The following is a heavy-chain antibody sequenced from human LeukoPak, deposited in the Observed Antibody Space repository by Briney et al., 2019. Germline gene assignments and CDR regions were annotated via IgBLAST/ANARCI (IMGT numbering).Heavy chain of an antibody. Sequence: GGSLRLSCAASGFTFSNYALIWVRQAPERGLQWVSAITGSGAGTYYEDSVKGRFTISRDNSKNTLYLQMNSLRAEDTAIYYCAKDPNGDYVGAFDSWGQGTKVTVSS. CDR2: ITGSGAGT. CDR1: GFTFSNYA. J-gene: IGHJ3*02. D-gene: IGHD4-17*01. V-gene: IGHV3-23*01. CDR3: AKDPNGDYVGAFDS.